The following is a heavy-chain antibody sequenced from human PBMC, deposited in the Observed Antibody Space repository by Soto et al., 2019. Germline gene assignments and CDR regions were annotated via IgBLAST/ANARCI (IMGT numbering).Heavy chain of an antibody. CDR2: VYHTGDT. CDR3: AREIVTAGGNNYFDP. Sequence: PSETLSLTCGVSGGTVASSHWWSWIRQSPGRGLEWIVNVYHTGDTNFNPSLRSRVTFSVDKSNNQFSLRLTSVTAADTAVYFCAREIVTAGGNNYFDPWGPGTLDTVSS. CDR1: GGTVASSHW. J-gene: IGHJ5*02. V-gene: IGHV4-4*02. D-gene: IGHD2-21*02.